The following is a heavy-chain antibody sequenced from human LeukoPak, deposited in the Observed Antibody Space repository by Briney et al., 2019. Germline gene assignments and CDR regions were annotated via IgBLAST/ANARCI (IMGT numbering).Heavy chain of an antibody. J-gene: IGHJ5*02. CDR3: AKPPGLRRLDP. D-gene: IGHD5-12*01. CDR1: GFTFSGSA. V-gene: IGHV3-73*01. CDR2: IRSKANSYAT. Sequence: GGSLRLSCAASGFTFSGSAMHWVRQASGKGLERVGRIRSKANSYATAYAASVKGRFTISRDDSKNTAYLQMNSLKTEDTAVYYCAKPPGLRRLDPWGQGTLVTVSS.